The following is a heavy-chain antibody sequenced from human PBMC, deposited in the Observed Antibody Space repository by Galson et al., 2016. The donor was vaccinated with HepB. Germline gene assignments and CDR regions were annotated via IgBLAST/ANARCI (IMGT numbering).Heavy chain of an antibody. CDR1: GFTFRNYG. D-gene: IGHD2-2*01. CDR2: ISRSGDST. CDR3: VQGSTAPAV. V-gene: IGHV3-23*01. J-gene: IGHJ6*04. Sequence: SLRLSCAASGFTFRNYGMTWVRQAPGKGLEVVSSISRSGDSTDYADSVKGRFTISRDNSKNTLPLQMNSLTADDTAIYYCVQGSTAPAVWGKGTPVTVSS.